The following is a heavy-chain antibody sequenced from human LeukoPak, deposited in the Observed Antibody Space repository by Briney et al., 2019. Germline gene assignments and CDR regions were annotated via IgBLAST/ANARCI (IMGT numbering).Heavy chain of an antibody. CDR1: GFTFSSYA. CDR3: ARESIRDGYYYFDY. J-gene: IGHJ4*02. V-gene: IGHV3-30-3*01. D-gene: IGHD5-24*01. Sequence: GRSLRLSCAASGFTFSSYAMHWVRQAPGKGLEWVAVISYDGSNKYYADSVKGRFTISRDNSKNTLYLQMNSLRAEDTAVYYCARESIRDGYYYFDYWGQGTLVTVSS. CDR2: ISYDGSNK.